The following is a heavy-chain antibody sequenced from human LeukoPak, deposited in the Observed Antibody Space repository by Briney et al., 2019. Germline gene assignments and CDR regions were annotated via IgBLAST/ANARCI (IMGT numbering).Heavy chain of an antibody. CDR1: GFPFSDYG. V-gene: IGHV3-30*18. CDR3: AKRYSSGWRDAFDI. D-gene: IGHD6-19*01. J-gene: IGHJ3*02. Sequence: GGSLRLSCAASGFPFSDYGMHWVRQAPGKGLEWVAVISYDGSNKYYADSVKGRFTISRDNSKNTLYLQMNSLRAEDTAVYYCAKRYSSGWRDAFDIWGQGTMVTVSS. CDR2: ISYDGSNK.